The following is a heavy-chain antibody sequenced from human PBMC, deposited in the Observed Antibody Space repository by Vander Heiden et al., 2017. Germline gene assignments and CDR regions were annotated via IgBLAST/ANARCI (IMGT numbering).Heavy chain of an antibody. CDR1: GFPFSSYG. CDR3: AKGRGYSYGLFDY. Sequence: QVQLVESGGGVVQPGRSLRRSCAASGFPFSSYGMHGVRQAPGKGLEWVAVISYDGSNKYYADSVKGRFTISRDNSKNTLYLQMNSLRAEDTAVYYCAKGRGYSYGLFDYWGQGTLVTVSS. J-gene: IGHJ4*02. V-gene: IGHV3-30*18. CDR2: ISYDGSNK. D-gene: IGHD5-18*01.